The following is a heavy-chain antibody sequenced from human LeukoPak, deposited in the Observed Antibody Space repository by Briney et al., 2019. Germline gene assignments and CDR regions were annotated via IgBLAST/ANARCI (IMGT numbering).Heavy chain of an antibody. Sequence: PGGSLRPSCVDSGFKFTDYAIHWVRQVPGRGLEWVAVVWFDGSYELYADSVKGRFTISRDDSRSTVNLQMESLRAEDTALYYCARDLGGRGIPVYYFDYWGQGTPVTVSS. V-gene: IGHV3-33*08. CDR2: VWFDGSYE. CDR3: ARDLGGRGIPVYYFDY. CDR1: GFKFTDYA. J-gene: IGHJ4*02. D-gene: IGHD4-23*01.